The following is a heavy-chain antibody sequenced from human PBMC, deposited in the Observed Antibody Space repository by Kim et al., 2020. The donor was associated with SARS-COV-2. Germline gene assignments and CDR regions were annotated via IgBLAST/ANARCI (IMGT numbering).Heavy chain of an antibody. D-gene: IGHD6-19*01. CDR3: ARLAVAGGGSDYYYGR. Sequence: SETLSLTCTVSGGSISSSSYYWGWIRQPPGKGLEWIGSIYYSGSTYYNPSLKSRVTISVDTSKNQFSLKLSSVTAADTAVYYCARLAVAGGGSDYYYGR. CDR1: GGSISSSSYY. J-gene: IGHJ6*01. V-gene: IGHV4-39*01. CDR2: IYYSGST.